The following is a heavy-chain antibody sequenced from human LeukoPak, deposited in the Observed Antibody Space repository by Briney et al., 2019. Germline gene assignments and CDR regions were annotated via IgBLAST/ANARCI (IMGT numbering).Heavy chain of an antibody. Sequence: GGSLRLSCAASGFTFSSYSMNWVRQAPGKGLEWVSSIRSSSRYIYYADSVKGRFTISRDNAKNSLYLQMNSLRPEDTAVYYCASWGRDILTGYYQFDYWGQGTLVTVSS. CDR2: IRSSSRYI. D-gene: IGHD3-9*01. CDR3: ASWGRDILTGYYQFDY. J-gene: IGHJ4*02. CDR1: GFTFSSYS. V-gene: IGHV3-21*01.